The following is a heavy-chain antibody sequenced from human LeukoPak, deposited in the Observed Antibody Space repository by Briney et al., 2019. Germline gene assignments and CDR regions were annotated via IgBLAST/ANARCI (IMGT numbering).Heavy chain of an antibody. Sequence: GGSLRLSCAASRFTFSSYWMHWVRQAPGKGLVWVSRIKSDGSSTTYADSVKGRFTISRDNAKNTVYLQINSLRAEDTAVYYCARAYDIDYWGQGTLVTVSS. V-gene: IGHV3-74*01. CDR1: RFTFSSYW. CDR2: IKSDGSST. J-gene: IGHJ4*02. D-gene: IGHD3-22*01. CDR3: ARAYDIDY.